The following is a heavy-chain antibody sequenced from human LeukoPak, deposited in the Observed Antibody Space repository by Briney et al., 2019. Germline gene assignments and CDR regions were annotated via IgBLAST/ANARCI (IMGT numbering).Heavy chain of an antibody. CDR2: ISYDGSNK. Sequence: PGRSLRLSCAASGFTFSSYAMHWVRQAPGKGLEWVAVISYDGSNKYYADSVKGRFTISRDNSKHTLYVQMNSLRAEDTAVYYCARDPSSGWYENWYFDLWGRGTLVTVSS. CDR1: GFTFSSYA. V-gene: IGHV3-30*04. J-gene: IGHJ2*01. CDR3: ARDPSSGWYENWYFDL. D-gene: IGHD6-19*01.